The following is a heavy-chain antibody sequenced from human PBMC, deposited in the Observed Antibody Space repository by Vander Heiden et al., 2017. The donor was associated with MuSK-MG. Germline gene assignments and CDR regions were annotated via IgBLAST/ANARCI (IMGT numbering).Heavy chain of an antibody. J-gene: IGHJ4*02. D-gene: IGHD1-26*01. CDR2: IRSKANSYAT. Sequence: EVQLVESGGGLVQPGGSLKLSCAASGFTFSGSAMHWVRQASGKGLEWVGRIRSKANSYATADAASVKGRFTISRDDSKNTAYLQMNSLKTEDTAVYYCRSGTSLFDYWGQGTLVTVSS. CDR3: RSGTSLFDY. V-gene: IGHV3-73*02. CDR1: GFTFSGSA.